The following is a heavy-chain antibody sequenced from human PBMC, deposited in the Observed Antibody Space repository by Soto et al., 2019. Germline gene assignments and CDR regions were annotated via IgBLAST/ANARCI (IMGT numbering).Heavy chain of an antibody. Sequence: QVQLVQSGAEMKMPGDSVTVSCKTSGSIFITFGSSWVRQAPGQGLEWMGRIIPFLGKINHAQIFQDRVTISSYNATSTVYLQMIDLISNDTAVYYCSRETANRGDSGRPVLPENLDSWGQGTPVTVSS. CDR3: SRETANRGDSGRPVLPENLDS. CDR2: IIPFLGKI. J-gene: IGHJ4*02. D-gene: IGHD2-21*02. V-gene: IGHV1-69*09. CDR1: GSIFITFG.